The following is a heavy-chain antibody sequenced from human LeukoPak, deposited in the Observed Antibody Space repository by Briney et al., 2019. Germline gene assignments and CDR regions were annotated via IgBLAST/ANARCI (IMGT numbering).Heavy chain of an antibody. CDR2: IYYTGST. V-gene: IGHV4-59*01. CDR3: AGMRITTPTVRTLDY. CDR1: GGSISGYY. D-gene: IGHD1-14*01. Sequence: SETLSLTCTVSGGSISGYYWTWIRQPPGKGPEWIGFIYYTGSTDYNPSLKSRVTISVDTSKNQFSLKLSSVTAADTAVYYCAGMRITTPTVRTLDYWGQGTLVTVSS. J-gene: IGHJ4*02.